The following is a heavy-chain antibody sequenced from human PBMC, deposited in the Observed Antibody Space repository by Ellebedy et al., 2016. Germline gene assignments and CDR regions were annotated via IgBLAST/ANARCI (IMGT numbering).Heavy chain of an antibody. V-gene: IGHV5-51*01. D-gene: IGHD1-1*01. CDR3: ARGLRTLGTTNAYDV. J-gene: IGHJ3*01. Sequence: GESLKISXKGSGYSFTSYWIGWVRQMPGKGLEWMGIIYPGDSDTRYSPSFQGQVTISADKSISTAYLQWRRLKVSDTAMYYCARGLRTLGTTNAYDVWGQGTMVTVSS. CDR1: GYSFTSYW. CDR2: IYPGDSDT.